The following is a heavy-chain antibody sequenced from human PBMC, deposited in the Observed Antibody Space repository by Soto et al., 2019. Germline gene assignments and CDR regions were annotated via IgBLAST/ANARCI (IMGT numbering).Heavy chain of an antibody. CDR2: TYYRSKWYN. CDR1: GDSVSSNSAA. J-gene: IGHJ6*02. D-gene: IGHD6-13*01. Sequence: SQTLSLTCAISGDSVSSNSAAWNWIRQSPSRGLEWLGRTYYRSKWYNDYAVSVKSRITINPETSKNQFSLQLNSVTPEDTAVYYCARDRIAERGPNYGMDVWRQGTTVTVSS. CDR3: ARDRIAERGPNYGMDV. V-gene: IGHV6-1*01.